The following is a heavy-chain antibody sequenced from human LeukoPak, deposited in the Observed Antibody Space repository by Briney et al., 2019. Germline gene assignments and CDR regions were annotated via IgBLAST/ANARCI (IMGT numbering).Heavy chain of an antibody. D-gene: IGHD1-26*01. J-gene: IGHJ3*02. CDR1: GFTFSSYA. Sequence: GGSLRLSCEASGFTFSSYAMSWVRQAPGKGLEWVSAISGSGGSTYYADSVKGRFTISRDNSKNTLYLQMNSLRAEDTAVYYCAKGGGSYLTETDAFDIWGQGTMVTVSS. CDR2: ISGSGGST. V-gene: IGHV3-23*01. CDR3: AKGGGSYLTETDAFDI.